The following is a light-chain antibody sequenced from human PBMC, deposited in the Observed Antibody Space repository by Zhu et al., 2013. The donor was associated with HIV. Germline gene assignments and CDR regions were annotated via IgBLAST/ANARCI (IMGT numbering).Light chain of an antibody. CDR3: QQYKNWPPSS. Sequence: EIVMTQSPATLSVSPGERATLSCRASQTVTSNLAWYQQKPGQAPRLLIYGASTRATGIPARFSGGGSGTEFTLTISSLQSEDFAVYYCQQYKNWPPSSFGQGTKLGIK. CDR1: QTVTSN. V-gene: IGKV3-15*01. CDR2: GAS. J-gene: IGKJ2*04.